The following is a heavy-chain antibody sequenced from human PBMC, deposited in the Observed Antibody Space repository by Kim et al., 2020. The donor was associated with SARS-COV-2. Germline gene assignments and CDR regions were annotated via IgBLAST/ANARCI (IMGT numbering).Heavy chain of an antibody. Sequence: SETLSLTCTVSGGSISNYYGSWIRQPPGKGLEWIGYIYYSGRTNYNPSLESRVTISVDTSKNQFSLKLSSVTTADTAVYYCARVTASGWYYFDYWGQGTLVTVSS. CDR3: ARVTASGWYYFDY. V-gene: IGHV4-59*13. CDR1: GGSISNYY. CDR2: IYYSGRT. D-gene: IGHD6-19*01. J-gene: IGHJ4*02.